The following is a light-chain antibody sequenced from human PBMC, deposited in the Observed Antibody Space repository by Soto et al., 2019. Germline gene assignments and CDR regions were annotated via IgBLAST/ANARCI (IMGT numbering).Light chain of an antibody. CDR2: GAS. CDR3: QQADSFPFS. J-gene: IGKJ3*01. Sequence: DIQMTQSPSFVSAAVGDRVTITCRASEVIRRSIGWYQQKPGKAPKLLIFGASTLQSGVPSRFSGSGSGTDFSLTISSLQPEDFATYYCQQADSFPFSFGPGTKVDFK. V-gene: IGKV1-12*02. CDR1: EVIRRS.